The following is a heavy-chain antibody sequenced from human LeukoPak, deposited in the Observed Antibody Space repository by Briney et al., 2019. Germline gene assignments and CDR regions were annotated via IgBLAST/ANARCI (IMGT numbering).Heavy chain of an antibody. J-gene: IGHJ4*02. CDR2: IWHDGSHK. Sequence: GGSLRLSSAASGFAFNTYAMHWVRQAPGQGLEWVALIWHDGSHKFYSNSVRGQFTISRDNSKSTVSLQMNNLRPEDTAVYYCARETFGSGSYPDFWGQGTLVTVSS. V-gene: IGHV3-33*01. CDR1: GFAFNTYA. D-gene: IGHD3-10*01. CDR3: ARETFGSGSYPDF.